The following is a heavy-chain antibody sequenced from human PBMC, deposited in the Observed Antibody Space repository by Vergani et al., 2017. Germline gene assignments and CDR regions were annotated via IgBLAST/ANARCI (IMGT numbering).Heavy chain of an antibody. D-gene: IGHD5-24*01. J-gene: IGHJ4*02. V-gene: IGHV5-51*01. CDR2: IYPGDSDT. CDR3: ARRDGQGRLFDY. Sequence: EVQLVQSGAEVKKPGESLKISCKCSGSTFPIHWIGWVRQLPGKGLVWMGIIYPGDSDTSYSPSFQGQVTISADKSISTAYLQGSSLKASDTAMYYCARRDGQGRLFDYWGQGTLVTVSS. CDR1: GSTFPIHW.